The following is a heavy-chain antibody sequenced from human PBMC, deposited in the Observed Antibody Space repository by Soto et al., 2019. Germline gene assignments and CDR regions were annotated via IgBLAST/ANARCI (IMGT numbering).Heavy chain of an antibody. CDR2: IIPIFGTA. Sequence: QVQLVQSGAEVKKPGSSVKVSCKASGGTFSSYAISWVRQAPGQGLEWMGGIIPIFGTANYAQKFQGRVTITADKSTSTASMERSSLRSEDTAVYYWARLWDSSGYYRPIAHWGAGTLVTVSS. J-gene: IGHJ4*02. CDR1: GGTFSSYA. CDR3: ARLWDSSGYYRPIAH. D-gene: IGHD3-22*01. V-gene: IGHV1-69*06.